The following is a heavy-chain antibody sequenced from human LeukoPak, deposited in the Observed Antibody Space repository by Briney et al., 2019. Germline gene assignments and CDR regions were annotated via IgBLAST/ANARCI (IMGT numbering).Heavy chain of an antibody. CDR2: INTNTGNP. D-gene: IGHD1-7*01. J-gene: IGHJ4*02. CDR1: GYTFTSYA. Sequence: VASVKVSCKASGYTFTSYAMNWVRQAPGQGLEWMGWINTNTGNPTYAQGFTGRFVFSLDTSVSTAYLQISSLKAEDTAVYYSASRHGTDGYYFDYWGQGTLVTVSS. V-gene: IGHV7-4-1*02. CDR3: ASRHGTDGYYFDY.